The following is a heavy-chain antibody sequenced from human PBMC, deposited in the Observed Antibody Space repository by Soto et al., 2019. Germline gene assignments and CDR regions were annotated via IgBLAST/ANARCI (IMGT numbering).Heavy chain of an antibody. V-gene: IGHV1-18*01. CDR1: GYTFTAYG. CDR3: ARELNADPTAYYSFAY. J-gene: IGHJ4*02. Sequence: QVQLVQSGPEVTMPGASVKVSCKTSGYTFTAYGLAWLRQAPGQRPEWLGWVGTANANTNYAEKLQGRVSMTTDRSTTTTYMELRSLRSADTAVYYCARELNADPTAYYSFAYWGQGTLVTVSP. CDR2: VGTANANT. D-gene: IGHD3-16*01.